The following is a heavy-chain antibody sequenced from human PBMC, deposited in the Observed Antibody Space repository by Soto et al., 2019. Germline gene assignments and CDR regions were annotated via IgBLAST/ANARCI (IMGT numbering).Heavy chain of an antibody. V-gene: IGHV4-39*01. CDR1: GGSISSRTFW. CDR3: ARHPRDDYNYGGSGIFDY. D-gene: IGHD4-4*01. CDR2: MYYSGSS. J-gene: IGHJ4*02. Sequence: PSETLSLTCSVSGGSISSRTFWWAWIRQPPGKGLEWMGDMYYSGSSYSSPSLKIRVTLSVDTSKNQLSLKLNSVTAADTAVYYCARHPRDDYNYGGSGIFDYWGQGTLVTVSS.